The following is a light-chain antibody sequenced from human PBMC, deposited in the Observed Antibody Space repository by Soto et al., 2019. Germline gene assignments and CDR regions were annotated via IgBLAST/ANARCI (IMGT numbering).Light chain of an antibody. V-gene: IGLV1-40*01. Sequence: QSVLTQPPSVSVAPGQRVTISCTGSSSNIGAGYDVHWYQQLPGTAPKLLIHTDTNRPSGVPDRFSASRSGASASLAITGLQAEDEADYFCQSYDSSLSGSEVFGGGTKLTVL. CDR3: QSYDSSLSGSEV. CDR2: TDT. CDR1: SSNIGAGYD. J-gene: IGLJ2*01.